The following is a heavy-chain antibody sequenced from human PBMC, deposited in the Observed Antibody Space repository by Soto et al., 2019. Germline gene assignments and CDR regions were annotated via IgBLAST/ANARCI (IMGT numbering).Heavy chain of an antibody. CDR3: ARGTTALEAFDY. J-gene: IGHJ4*02. CDR2: IYYSGST. V-gene: IGHV4-39*01. CDR1: GCSISSSSYY. D-gene: IGHD4-17*01. Sequence: QLQLQESGPGLVKPSETLSLTCTVSGCSISSSSYYWGWIRQPPGKGLEWIGSIYYSGSTYYNPSLKSRVTISVDTSKNQFSLKLSSVTAADTAVYYCARGTTALEAFDYWGQGTLVTVSS.